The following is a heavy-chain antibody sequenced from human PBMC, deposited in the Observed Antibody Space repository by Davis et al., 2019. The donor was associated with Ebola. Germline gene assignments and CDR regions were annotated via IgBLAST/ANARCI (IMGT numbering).Heavy chain of an antibody. CDR2: IYYSGST. Sequence: PGGSLRLSCTVSGGSITNYYWSWIRQPPGKGLEWIGYIYYSGSTYYNPSLKSRVTISVDTSKNQFSLKLSSVTAADTAVYYCARDWVQGALLGYGMDVWGQGTTVTVSS. D-gene: IGHD3-10*01. J-gene: IGHJ6*02. CDR3: ARDWVQGALLGYGMDV. V-gene: IGHV4-59*12. CDR1: GGSITNYY.